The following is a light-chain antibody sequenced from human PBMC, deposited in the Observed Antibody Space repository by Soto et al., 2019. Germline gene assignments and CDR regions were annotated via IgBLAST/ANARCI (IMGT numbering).Light chain of an antibody. CDR1: QSVSNS. CDR2: DAS. Sequence: EIVLTQSPATLSLSPGERAALSCRASQSVSNSLAWYQQKPGQAPRLLINDASNRATGIPVRFSGSGSGTDFTLTISSLEPEDFAVYYCQQRYNWPLTFGGGTKVEIK. CDR3: QQRYNWPLT. V-gene: IGKV3-11*01. J-gene: IGKJ4*01.